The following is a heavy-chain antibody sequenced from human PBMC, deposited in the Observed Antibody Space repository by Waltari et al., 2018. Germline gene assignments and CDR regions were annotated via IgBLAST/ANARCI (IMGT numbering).Heavy chain of an antibody. CDR1: GCSISSGGYS. CDR3: ARDETPGGYYGSGSYFGFYFDL. V-gene: IGHV4-31*03. Sequence: QVQLQESGPGLVKPSQTLSLTCTVSGCSISSGGYSWRWIRQHPGKGLERIGYIYYSGSTYYNPSLKSRVTISVDTSKNQFSLKLSSVTAADTAVYYCARDETPGGYYGSGSYFGFYFDLWGRGTLVTVSS. D-gene: IGHD3-10*01. J-gene: IGHJ2*01. CDR2: IYYSGST.